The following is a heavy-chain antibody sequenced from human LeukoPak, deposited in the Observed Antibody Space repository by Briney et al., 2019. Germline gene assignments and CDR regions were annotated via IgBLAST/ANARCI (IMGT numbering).Heavy chain of an antibody. CDR3: ARGGAARPPEGYYYHYYMDV. CDR1: GGTFSSYA. Sequence: SVKVSCKASGGTFSSYAISWVRQAPGQGLEWMGGIIPIFGTANYAQKFQGRVTITADKSTSTAYMELSSLRSEDTAVYYCARGGAARPPEGYYYHYYMDVWGKGTTVTVSS. CDR2: IIPIFGTA. V-gene: IGHV1-69*06. J-gene: IGHJ6*03. D-gene: IGHD6-6*01.